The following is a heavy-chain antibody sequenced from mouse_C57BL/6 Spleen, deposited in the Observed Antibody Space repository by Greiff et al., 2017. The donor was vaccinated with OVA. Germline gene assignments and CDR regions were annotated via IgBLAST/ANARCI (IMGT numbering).Heavy chain of an antibody. V-gene: IGHV5-17*01. CDR1: GFPFSDYG. CDR2: ISSGSSTI. CDR3: ARQGFDY. J-gene: IGHJ2*01. Sequence: EVKLMESGGGLVKPGGSLKLSCAASGFPFSDYGMHWVRQAPEKGLAWVAYISSGSSTIYYADTVKGRFTISRDNAKNTMFLQMTSLRSEDTAMYYCARQGFDYWGQGTTLTVSS.